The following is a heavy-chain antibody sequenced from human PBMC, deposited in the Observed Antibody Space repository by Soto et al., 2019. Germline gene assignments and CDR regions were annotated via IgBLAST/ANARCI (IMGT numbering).Heavy chain of an antibody. D-gene: IGHD2-15*01. Sequence: ETPSLTCTVSGGSISSSSYDVCWIRQPPGKGREWIARISYSGSTYYNPSLKSRVTIPVDTSKNKFSLKLRSVTAADTPVYYCARHKVVTGEYFPHWGQGTLVTVFS. CDR1: GGSISSSSYD. CDR3: ARHKVVTGEYFPH. CDR2: ISYSGST. J-gene: IGHJ1*01. V-gene: IGHV4-39*01.